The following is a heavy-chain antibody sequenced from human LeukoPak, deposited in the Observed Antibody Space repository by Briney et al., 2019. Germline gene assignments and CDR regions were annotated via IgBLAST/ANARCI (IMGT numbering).Heavy chain of an antibody. CDR2: ISYDGSNK. D-gene: IGHD3-22*01. V-gene: IGHV3-30-3*01. J-gene: IGHJ6*02. CDR1: GFTFSSYP. CDR3: AGDPAYEAVVVYYGMDV. Sequence: GGSLRLSCAASGFTFSSYPMYWVRQAPGKGLECVAVISYDGSNKYYADSVKGRFTISRDNSKNTLYLQMNSLRDEDTAVYYCAGDPAYEAVVVYYGMDVWGQGTTVTVSS.